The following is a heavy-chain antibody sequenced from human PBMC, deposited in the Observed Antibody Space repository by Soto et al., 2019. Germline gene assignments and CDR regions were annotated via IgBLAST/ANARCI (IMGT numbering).Heavy chain of an antibody. CDR1: GFTFSDYA. D-gene: IGHD2-15*01. CDR2: ISYDGSNK. J-gene: IGHJ4*02. CDR3: ARAQVVVLAAAPADY. Sequence: QVQLMESGGGVVQPGRSLRLSCAASGFTFSDYAMNWVRQAPGKGLDWVAVISYDGSNKYYADSVKGRFTISRDRSRNTLYLQMNSLRPDDPAVYYCARAQVVVLAAAPADYWGQGTLVTVSS. V-gene: IGHV3-30-3*01.